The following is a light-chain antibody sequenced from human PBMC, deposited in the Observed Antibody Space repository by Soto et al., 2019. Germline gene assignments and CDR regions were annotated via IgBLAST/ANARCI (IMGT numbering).Light chain of an antibody. CDR2: AAS. J-gene: IGKJ3*01. CDR1: QGISNY. V-gene: IGKV1-27*01. Sequence: DIQLTQSPSSLSASVGDRVTITCRASQGISNYVSWYQRKPGKAPMLLIYAASTLQSGVSSRFSGSGSGTDFTLTISSLQPEDVATYFCQKYNFAPFTFDPGTNVDIK. CDR3: QKYNFAPFT.